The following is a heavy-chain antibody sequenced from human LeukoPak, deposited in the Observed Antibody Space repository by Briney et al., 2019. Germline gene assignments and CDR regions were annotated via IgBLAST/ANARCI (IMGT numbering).Heavy chain of an antibody. D-gene: IGHD4-23*01. V-gene: IGHV3-30*18. Sequence: PGGSLRLSCAASGFTFSSYGMHWVRQAPGKGLEWVAVISYDGSNKYYADSVKGRFTISRDNSKNTLYLQMNSLRAEDTAVYYCAKVSRKLHPPNYYGMDVWGQGTTVTVSS. CDR3: AKVSRKLHPPNYYGMDV. CDR2: ISYDGSNK. CDR1: GFTFSSYG. J-gene: IGHJ6*02.